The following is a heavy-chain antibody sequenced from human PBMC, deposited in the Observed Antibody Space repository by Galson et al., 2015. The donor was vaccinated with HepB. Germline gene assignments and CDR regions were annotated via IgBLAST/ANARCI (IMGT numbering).Heavy chain of an antibody. CDR1: GDSVSSNSAA. CDR2: TYYRSKWYN. J-gene: IGHJ4*02. V-gene: IGHV6-1*01. Sequence: CAISGDSVSSNSAAWNRIRQSPSRGLEWLGRTYYRSKWYNDYAVSVKSRITINPDTSKNQFSLQLNSVTPEDTAVYYCARDRYCGGDCYYRFDYWGQGTLVTVSS. CDR3: ARDRYCGGDCYYRFDY. D-gene: IGHD2-21*02.